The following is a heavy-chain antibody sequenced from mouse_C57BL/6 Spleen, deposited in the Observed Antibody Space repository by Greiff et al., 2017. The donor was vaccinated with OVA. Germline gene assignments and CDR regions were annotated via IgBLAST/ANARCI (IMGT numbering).Heavy chain of an antibody. CDR3: ARYYCEGAMDY. V-gene: IGHV7-3*01. J-gene: IGHJ4*01. Sequence: VQLKESGGGLVQPGGSLSLSCAASGFTFTAYYMSWVRQPPGQALEWLGFFRNKANGYTTEYSSSVKGRFTISRDNSQSILYLQMNALRAEDSASYYCARYYCEGAMDYWGQGTSVTVSS. CDR2: FRNKANGYTT. CDR1: GFTFTAYY.